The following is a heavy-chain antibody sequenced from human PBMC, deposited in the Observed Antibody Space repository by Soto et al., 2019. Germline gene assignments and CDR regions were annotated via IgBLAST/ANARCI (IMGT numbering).Heavy chain of an antibody. CDR3: ARETYYYGSEINYYYGMDV. J-gene: IGHJ6*02. V-gene: IGHV3-30-3*01. CDR2: ISYDGSNK. CDR1: GFTFSSYA. Sequence: PGGSLRLSCAASGFTFSSYAMHWVRQAPGKGLEWVAVISYDGSNKYYADSVKGRFTISRDNSKNTLYLQMNSLRAEDTAVYYCARETYYYGSEINYYYGMDVWGQGTTVTVSS. D-gene: IGHD3-10*01.